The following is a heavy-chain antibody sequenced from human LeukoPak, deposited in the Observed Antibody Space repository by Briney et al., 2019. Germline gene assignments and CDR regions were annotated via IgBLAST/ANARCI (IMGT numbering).Heavy chain of an antibody. CDR2: IYTSGST. J-gene: IGHJ4*02. CDR1: GGSISSYY. CDR3: ASTAAAGTFDY. Sequence: PSETLSLTCTVSGGSISSYYWSWVRQPAGKGLEWIGRIYTSGSTNYNPSLKSRVTMSVDTSKNQFSLKLSSVTAADTAVYYCASTAAAGTFDYWGQGTLVTVSS. D-gene: IGHD6-13*01. V-gene: IGHV4-4*07.